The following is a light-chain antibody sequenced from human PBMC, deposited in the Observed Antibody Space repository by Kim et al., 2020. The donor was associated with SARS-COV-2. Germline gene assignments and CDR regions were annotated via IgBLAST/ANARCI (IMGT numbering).Light chain of an antibody. CDR1: SSDVGGYNY. CDR2: EVT. V-gene: IGLV2-14*03. J-gene: IGLJ3*02. Sequence: GQSITISCTGTSSDVGGYNYVSWYQQYPGKAPKLIIYEVTKRPSGVSNRFSGSKSGNTASLTISGLQADDEADYYCSSFTRSTTWVFGGGTQLTVL. CDR3: SSFTRSTTWV.